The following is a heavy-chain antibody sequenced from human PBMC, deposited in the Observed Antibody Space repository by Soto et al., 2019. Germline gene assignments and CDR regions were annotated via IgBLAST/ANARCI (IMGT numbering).Heavy chain of an antibody. D-gene: IGHD3-22*01. CDR3: VRVPGYYDSRGPGY. CDR1: GYIFTSYD. J-gene: IGHJ4*02. Sequence: GASVKVSCKASGYIFTSYDMHWVRQATGQGLEWMGWMNPNSGNTAYAQKFRGRVTMTRNTSISTAYMELSSLRSEDTAVYYCVRVPGYYDSRGPGYWGQGTLVTVSS. CDR2: MNPNSGNT. V-gene: IGHV1-8*01.